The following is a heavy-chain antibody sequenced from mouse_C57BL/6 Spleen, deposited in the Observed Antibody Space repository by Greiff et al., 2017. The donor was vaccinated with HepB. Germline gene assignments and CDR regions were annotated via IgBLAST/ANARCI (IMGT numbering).Heavy chain of an antibody. J-gene: IGHJ2*01. V-gene: IGHV5-4*01. CDR3: ARDKGRG. CDR1: GFTFSSYA. Sequence: EVKLVESGGGLVKPGGSLKLSCAASGFTFSSYAMSWVRQTPEKRLEWVATISDGGSYTYYPDNVKGRFTISRDNAKNNLYLQMSHLKSEDTAMYYCARDKGRGWGQGTTLTVSS. CDR2: ISDGGSYT. D-gene: IGHD1-1*01.